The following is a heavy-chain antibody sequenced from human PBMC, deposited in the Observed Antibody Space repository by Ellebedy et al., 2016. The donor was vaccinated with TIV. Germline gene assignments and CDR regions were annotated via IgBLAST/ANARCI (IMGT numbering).Heavy chain of an antibody. V-gene: IGHV1-18*04. J-gene: IGHJ6*02. CDR2: ISTYNGNT. CDR1: GYTFTSYG. D-gene: IGHD7-27*01. CDR3: ARVMRSTGDHLHYYGMDV. Sequence: ASVKVSCKASGYTFTSYGISWVRQAPGQGLEWMGWISTYNGNTNYAQKLQGRVTMTTDTSTSTAYMELRSLRSDDTAVYYCARVMRSTGDHLHYYGMDVWGQGTTVTVSS.